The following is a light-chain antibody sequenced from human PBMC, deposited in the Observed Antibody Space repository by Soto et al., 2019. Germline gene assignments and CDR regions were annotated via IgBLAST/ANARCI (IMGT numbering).Light chain of an antibody. Sequence: EIVLTQSPGTLSLSPGERATLSCRASQSVSSNYLTWYQQKPDQAPRLLIYGASSRATGIPDRFSGSGSGTDFTLTISRLEPEDFAVYYCQQYGSSPFTFGPVTKVDIK. V-gene: IGKV3-20*01. CDR3: QQYGSSPFT. J-gene: IGKJ3*01. CDR2: GAS. CDR1: QSVSSNY.